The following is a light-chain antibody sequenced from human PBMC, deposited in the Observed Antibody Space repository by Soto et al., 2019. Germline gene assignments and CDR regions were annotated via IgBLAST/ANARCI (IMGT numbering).Light chain of an antibody. Sequence: DIQMTQSPSSLSASVGDRVTITCRASQGISNYLAWYQQKPGKVPNLLISDAYTLQSGVPSRFGGSGSATDFTLTISSLHPEDVVNYYCQNYKSAPLLTFCPGTKVDLK. J-gene: IGKJ3*01. CDR2: DAY. V-gene: IGKV1-27*01. CDR3: QNYKSAPLLT. CDR1: QGISNY.